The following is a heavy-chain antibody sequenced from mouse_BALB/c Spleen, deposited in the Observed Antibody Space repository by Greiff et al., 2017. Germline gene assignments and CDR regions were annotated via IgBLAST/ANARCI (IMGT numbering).Heavy chain of an antibody. CDR1: GFTFTDYY. Sequence: EVKVVESGGGLVQPGGSLRLSCATSGFTFTDYYMSWVRQPPGKALEWLGFIRNKANGYTTEYSASVKGRFTISRDNSQSILYLQMNTLRAEDSATYYCARDAYPFGGLDYWGQGTTLTVSS. V-gene: IGHV7-3*02. CDR2: IRNKANGYTT. CDR3: ARDAYPFGGLDY. D-gene: IGHD3-1*01. J-gene: IGHJ2*01.